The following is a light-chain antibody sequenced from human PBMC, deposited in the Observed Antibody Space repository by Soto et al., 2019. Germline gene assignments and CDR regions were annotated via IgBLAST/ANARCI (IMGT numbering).Light chain of an antibody. CDR1: SSDVGSYNY. CDR2: EVS. Sequence: QYVLTQPPSASGSPGQSVTISCTGTSSDVGSYNYVSWYQQNPGKAPKLIIYEVSKRPSGVPDRFSGSKSGNTASLSVSGLQAEDDGDYYCISYAGSNIYVFGTGTKVTVL. CDR3: ISYAGSNIYV. J-gene: IGLJ1*01. V-gene: IGLV2-8*01.